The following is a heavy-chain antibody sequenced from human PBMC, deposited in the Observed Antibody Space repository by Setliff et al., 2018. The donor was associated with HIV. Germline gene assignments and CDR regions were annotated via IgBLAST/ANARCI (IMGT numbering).Heavy chain of an antibody. D-gene: IGHD6-13*01. CDR3: ARDPYSSSWFTFDY. Sequence: SGGSLRLSCAASGFTFSDYSMSWIRQTPGKGLEWLSYIPSSGSSIYYADSVKGRFTISRDNAKNSLYLQMNSLRAEDTAVYYCARDPYSSSWFTFDYWGQGTLVTVSS. CDR1: GFTFSDYS. J-gene: IGHJ4*02. V-gene: IGHV3-11*04. CDR2: IPSSGSSI.